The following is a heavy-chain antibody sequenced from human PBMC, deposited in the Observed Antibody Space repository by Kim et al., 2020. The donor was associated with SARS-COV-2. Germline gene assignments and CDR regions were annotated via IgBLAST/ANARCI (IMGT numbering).Heavy chain of an antibody. J-gene: IGHJ4*02. D-gene: IGHD5-12*01. Sequence: GGSLRLSCAASGLSFSDSYMNWVRQAPGKGLEWLSFISTRGDSIFYEDSVEGRFTISRDNAKNSLYLQMNYLRDEDTAVYYCARSGNGYNAFGIWGQGVLVTVSS. CDR3: ARSGNGYNAFGI. CDR1: GLSFSDSY. V-gene: IGHV3-11*01. CDR2: ISTRGDSI.